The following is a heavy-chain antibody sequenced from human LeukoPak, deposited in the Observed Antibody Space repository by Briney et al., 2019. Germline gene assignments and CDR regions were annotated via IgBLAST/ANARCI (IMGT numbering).Heavy chain of an antibody. Sequence: SETLSLTCTVSGGSISSGGYYWSWIRQHPGKGLEWIGYIYYSGSTYYNPSLKSRVTISVDTSKNQFSLKLSSVTAADTAVYYCARGVLGLPDYWGQGTLVTVSS. D-gene: IGHD3/OR15-3a*01. CDR3: ARGVLGLPDY. J-gene: IGHJ4*02. CDR2: IYYSGST. V-gene: IGHV4-31*03. CDR1: GGSISSGGYY.